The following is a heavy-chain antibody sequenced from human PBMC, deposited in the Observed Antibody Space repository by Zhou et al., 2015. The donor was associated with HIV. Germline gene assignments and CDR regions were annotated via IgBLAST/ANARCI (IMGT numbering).Heavy chain of an antibody. D-gene: IGHD2-2*01. CDR1: GYTFATYD. CDR3: ARGPALGPVGGNDGLQPTATSGSAWYDP. Sequence: QVQLVQSGAEVKKPGASVKVSCKASGYTFATYDINWVRQATGQGPEWIGWMNPSSGNAGYAQKFQGRVTMTRDTSVSTAYMELSGLTSDDTAVYYCARGPALGPVGGNDGLQPTATSGSAWYDPWGQGTLVTVSS. V-gene: IGHV1-8*01. J-gene: IGHJ5*02. CDR2: MNPSSGNA.